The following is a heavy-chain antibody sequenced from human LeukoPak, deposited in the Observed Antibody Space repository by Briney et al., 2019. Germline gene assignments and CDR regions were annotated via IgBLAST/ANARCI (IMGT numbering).Heavy chain of an antibody. J-gene: IGHJ4*02. Sequence: PGGSLRLSCAASGFTFSSYWMHWVRQAPGKGLVWVSRINSDGSSTSYADSVKGRFTISRDNAKNTLYLQMNSLRAEDTAVYYCARDLGSFGELLGFDYWGQGTLVTVSP. V-gene: IGHV3-74*01. CDR2: INSDGSST. CDR1: GFTFSSYW. CDR3: ARDLGSFGELLGFDY. D-gene: IGHD3-10*01.